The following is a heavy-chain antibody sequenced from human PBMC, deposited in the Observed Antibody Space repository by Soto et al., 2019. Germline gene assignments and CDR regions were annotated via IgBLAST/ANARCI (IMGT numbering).Heavy chain of an antibody. D-gene: IGHD3-16*02. CDR2: INHSGST. V-gene: IGHV4-34*01. CDR3: ARGQDDYIWGSYRSLWWFDT. Sequence: QVQLQQWGAGLLKPSETLSLTCAVYGGSFSGYYWSWIRQPPGKGLEWIGEINHSGSTNYNPSLKSRVTISVDTSKNQFSLKLSSVTAADTAVYYCARGQDDYIWGSYRSLWWFDTWGQGTLVTVSS. CDR1: GGSFSGYY. J-gene: IGHJ5*02.